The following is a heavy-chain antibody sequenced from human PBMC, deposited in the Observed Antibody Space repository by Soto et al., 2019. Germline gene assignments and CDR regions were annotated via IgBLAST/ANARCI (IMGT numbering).Heavy chain of an antibody. Sequence: QVQLVQSGAEVKKPGASVKVSCKASGYTFTSYDINWVRQSTGQGLELMGWMNPNSGNTGYAQKSKGRFTMTRNTSISTAYMELSSLRSEDTAVYYCARGSGSYYVNWFDPWGQGTLVTVSS. CDR3: ARGSGSYYVNWFDP. V-gene: IGHV1-8*01. D-gene: IGHD3-10*01. J-gene: IGHJ5*02. CDR2: MNPNSGNT. CDR1: GYTFTSYD.